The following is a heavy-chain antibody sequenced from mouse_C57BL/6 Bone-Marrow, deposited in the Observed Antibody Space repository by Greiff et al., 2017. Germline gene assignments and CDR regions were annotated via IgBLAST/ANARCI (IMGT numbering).Heavy chain of an antibody. CDR3: ARVDYYCSSPAWCAY. J-gene: IGHJ3*01. CDR1: GFTFSDYY. V-gene: IGHV5-12*01. Sequence: EVQGVESGGGLVQPGGSLKLSCAASGFTFSDYYMYWVRQTPEKRLEWVAYISNGGGSTYYPDTVKGRFTISSDNAKNTLYLQMSRLKSEDTAMYYCARVDYYCSSPAWCAYWGQGTLVTVSA. CDR2: ISNGGGST. D-gene: IGHD1-1*01.